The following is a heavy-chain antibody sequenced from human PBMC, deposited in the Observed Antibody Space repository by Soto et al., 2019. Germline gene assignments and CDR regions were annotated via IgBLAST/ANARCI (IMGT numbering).Heavy chain of an antibody. J-gene: IGHJ4*02. V-gene: IGHV4-31*03. CDR3: ARHWALGPPPDY. Sequence: PSETLSLTCTVSGGSISSGGYYWSWIRQHPGKGLEWIGYIYYIGSIYYNPSLKSRVTISVDTSKNQFSLKLSSVTAADTAVYYCARHWALGPPPDYWGQGTLVTVSS. CDR1: GGSISSGGYY. CDR2: IYYIGSI. D-gene: IGHD3-16*01.